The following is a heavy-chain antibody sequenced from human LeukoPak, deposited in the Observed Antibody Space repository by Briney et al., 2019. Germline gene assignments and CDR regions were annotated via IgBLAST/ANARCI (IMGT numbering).Heavy chain of an antibody. J-gene: IGHJ4*02. D-gene: IGHD2-2*01. Sequence: GGSLRLSCAASGFTFSSYGMHWVRQAPGKGLEWVAVISYDGSNKYYADSVKGRFTISRDNSKNTLYLQMNSLRAEDTAVYYCAKVRFQLINYFDSWGQGTPVTAS. CDR2: ISYDGSNK. CDR1: GFTFSSYG. V-gene: IGHV3-30*18. CDR3: AKVRFQLINYFDS.